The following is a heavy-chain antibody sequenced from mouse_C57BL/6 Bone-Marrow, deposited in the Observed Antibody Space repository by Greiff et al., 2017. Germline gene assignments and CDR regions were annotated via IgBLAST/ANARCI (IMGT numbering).Heavy chain of an antibody. CDR2: IYWDDDK. V-gene: IGHV8-12*01. J-gene: IGHJ1*03. CDR3: ARRDYYGSSYDWYFDV. D-gene: IGHD1-1*01. CDR1: GFSLSTSGMG. Sequence: QVTLKVSGPGILQSSQTLSLTCSFSGFSLSTSGMGVSWIRQPSGKGLEWLAHIYWDDDKRYNPSLKSRPTISQDTSRNQVFLKITSVDTADAATYYCARRDYYGSSYDWYFDVWGTGTTVTVSS.